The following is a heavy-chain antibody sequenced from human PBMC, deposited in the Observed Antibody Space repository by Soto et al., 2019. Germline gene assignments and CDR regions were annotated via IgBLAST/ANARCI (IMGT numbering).Heavy chain of an antibody. CDR2: ISSNGGST. Sequence: GGSLRLSCSASGLTISNYALHRVRQAPVKRLEYVAAISSNGGSTSYADSVKGRFTISRDNSKNTLYLQMNSVRAEDTAVYYCARDRVESGYPEYFQHWGQGTLVPVSS. D-gene: IGHD3-22*01. CDR1: GLTISNYA. V-gene: IGHV3-64*04. CDR3: ARDRVESGYPEYFQH. J-gene: IGHJ1*01.